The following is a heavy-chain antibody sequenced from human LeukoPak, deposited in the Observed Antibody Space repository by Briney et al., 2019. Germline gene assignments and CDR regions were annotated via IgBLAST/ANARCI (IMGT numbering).Heavy chain of an antibody. D-gene: IGHD3-22*01. CDR1: GYTFTSYY. CDR3: ARAPLRYYDSSGYYPTYYYGMDV. V-gene: IGHV1-46*01. J-gene: IGHJ6*02. CDR2: INPSGGST. Sequence: PGASVKASCKASGYTFTSYYMHWVRQAPGQGLEWMGIINPSGGSTSYAQKFQGRVTMTRDTSTSTVYMELSSLRSEDTAVYYCARAPLRYYDSSGYYPTYYYGMDVWGQGTTVTVSS.